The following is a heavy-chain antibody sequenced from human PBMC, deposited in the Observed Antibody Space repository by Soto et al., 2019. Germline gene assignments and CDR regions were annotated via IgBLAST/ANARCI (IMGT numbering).Heavy chain of an antibody. CDR3: DITSHYGSGSWNFDF. Sequence: EVQLVESGGGLVQPGGSLRLSCAASGFTLSDHYMDWVRQAPGRGLEWVGRTRNKANGYSTEYAAAVKGRFIVSSDDSLISLYLQMNSLKTEDTAVYYCDITSHYGSGSWNFDFWGQGTLVTVSS. J-gene: IGHJ4*02. CDR2: TRNKANGYST. V-gene: IGHV3-72*01. D-gene: IGHD3-10*01. CDR1: GFTLSDHY.